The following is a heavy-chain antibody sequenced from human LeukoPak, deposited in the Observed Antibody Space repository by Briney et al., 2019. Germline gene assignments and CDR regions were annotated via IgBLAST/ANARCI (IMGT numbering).Heavy chain of an antibody. Sequence: GGSLRLSCTGSGFIFSRYEMNWVRQAPGKGLEWVSYISSSGNTIYYADSVKGRFTISRDNAKNSLYLQMNSLRAEDTAVYYCARDGRGNYYYDYWGQGILVTVSS. CDR2: ISSSGNTI. CDR1: GFIFSRYE. J-gene: IGHJ4*02. V-gene: IGHV3-48*03. D-gene: IGHD3-16*01. CDR3: ARDGRGNYYYDY.